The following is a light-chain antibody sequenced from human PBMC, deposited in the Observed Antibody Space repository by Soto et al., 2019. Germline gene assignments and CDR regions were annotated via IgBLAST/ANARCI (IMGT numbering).Light chain of an antibody. CDR2: TAS. V-gene: IGKV1-12*01. CDR3: QQANSFPFT. Sequence: DIQMTQSPSSVSASVGDRVTITCRASQGIGSWLAWYQQKPGKAPKLLIYTASSLQSGVPSRFSGSGFGTDFTLTISSLQPEDFATYYCQQANSFPFTFGGGTKVDIK. J-gene: IGKJ4*01. CDR1: QGIGSW.